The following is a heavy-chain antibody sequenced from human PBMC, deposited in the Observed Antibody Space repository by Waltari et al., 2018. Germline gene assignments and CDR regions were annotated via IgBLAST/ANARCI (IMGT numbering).Heavy chain of an antibody. Sequence: EVQLVESGGGLAQPGGSLRLSCAASGLSFSNYWMTWVRQASGKGPEWVANIKQDGSEKYYMDSVKGRFTISRDNAKNSLYLQMNSLRAEDTAVYYCARETEEAFDFWGRGTMVTVSS. CDR2: IKQDGSEK. J-gene: IGHJ3*01. V-gene: IGHV3-7*01. CDR1: GLSFSNYW. D-gene: IGHD2-21*02. CDR3: ARETEEAFDF.